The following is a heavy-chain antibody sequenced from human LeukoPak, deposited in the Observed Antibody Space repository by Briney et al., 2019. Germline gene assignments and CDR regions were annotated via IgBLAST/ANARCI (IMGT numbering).Heavy chain of an antibody. Sequence: ASVKVSCKAFGYTFTSNYMHWVRQATGQGLEWMGWMNPNSGNTGYAQKFQGRVTITRNTSISTAYMELSSLRSEDTAVYYCARGVWVYCSSTSCYYMDVWGKGTTVTVSS. V-gene: IGHV1-8*03. CDR3: ARGVWVYCSSTSCYYMDV. CDR1: GYTFTSNY. D-gene: IGHD2-2*01. CDR2: MNPNSGNT. J-gene: IGHJ6*03.